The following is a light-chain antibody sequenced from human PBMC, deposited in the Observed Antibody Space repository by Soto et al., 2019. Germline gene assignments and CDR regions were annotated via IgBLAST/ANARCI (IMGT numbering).Light chain of an antibody. CDR1: NIGFKS. CDR2: EDT. CDR3: QVWDSGSDQLV. V-gene: IGLV3-21*02. Sequence: SYELTQPSSVSVAPGQTARITCGGNNIGFKSVYWYQQRPGQAPVLVVSEDTDRPAGIPERISASNSVNTATLTISGVEGGDEADYYCQVWDSGSDQLVFGGGTKLTVL. J-gene: IGLJ2*01.